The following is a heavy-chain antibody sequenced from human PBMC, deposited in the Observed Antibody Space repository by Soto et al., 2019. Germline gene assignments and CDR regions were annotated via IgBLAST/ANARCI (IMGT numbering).Heavy chain of an antibody. J-gene: IGHJ4*02. CDR2: INGRSNYK. CDR3: AREDGIVGSTSAFDY. Sequence: EVQVVESGGGLVKPGGSLRLSCASSGFTFSTYTMNWVRQAPGKGLEWVSSINGRSNYKYYPDSVKGRFTISRDNAKNSLYLQMNRLRAEDTAVYYCAREDGIVGSTSAFDYWGLGTLVTVSS. D-gene: IGHD1-26*01. CDR1: GFTFSTYT. V-gene: IGHV3-21*01.